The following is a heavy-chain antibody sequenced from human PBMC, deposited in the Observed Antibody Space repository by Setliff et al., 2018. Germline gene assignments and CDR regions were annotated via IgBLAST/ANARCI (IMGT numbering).Heavy chain of an antibody. J-gene: IGHJ5*02. CDR3: AGIMGIVGDNWFDP. CDR1: GYTFTGYY. D-gene: IGHD1-26*01. Sequence: APVKVSCKASGYTFTGYYMHWVRQAPGQGLEWMGRINPNSGGTNYAQKFQGRVTMTRDTSISTAYMELSRLRSDDTAVYYCAGIMGIVGDNWFDPWGQGTLVTVSS. CDR2: INPNSGGT. V-gene: IGHV1-2*06.